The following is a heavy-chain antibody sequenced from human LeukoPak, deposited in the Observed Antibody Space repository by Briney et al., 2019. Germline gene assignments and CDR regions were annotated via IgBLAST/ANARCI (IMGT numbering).Heavy chain of an antibody. V-gene: IGHV1-18*01. CDR1: GYTFTSYG. D-gene: IGHD3-9*01. CDR2: ISAYNGNT. Sequence: ASVKASCKASGYTFTSYGISWVRQAPGQGLEWMGWISAYNGNTNYAQKLQGRVTMTTDTSTSTAYMELRSLRSDDTAVYYCARVYPDYDILTGYYRVGNWFDPWGQGTLVTVSS. J-gene: IGHJ5*02. CDR3: ARVYPDYDILTGYYRVGNWFDP.